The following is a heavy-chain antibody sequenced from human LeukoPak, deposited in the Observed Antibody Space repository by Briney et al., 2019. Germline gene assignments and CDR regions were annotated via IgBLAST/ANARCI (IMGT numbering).Heavy chain of an antibody. CDR1: GYTFSAYY. J-gene: IGHJ5*02. Sequence: ASVKVSCKSSGYTFSAYYMHWVRQAPGQGLEWMGWINPNSGGTNYAQKFQGRVTMTRDTSISTAYMELSRLRSDDTAVYYCAREGYCSGGSCYSGNWFDPWGQGTLVTVSS. CDR2: INPNSGGT. D-gene: IGHD2-15*01. V-gene: IGHV1-2*02. CDR3: AREGYCSGGSCYSGNWFDP.